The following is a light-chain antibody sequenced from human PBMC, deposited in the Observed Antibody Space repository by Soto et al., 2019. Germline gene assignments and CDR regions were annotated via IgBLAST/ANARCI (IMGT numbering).Light chain of an antibody. J-gene: IGKJ1*01. CDR3: QQDTNWWS. V-gene: IGKV3-15*01. CDR2: GAS. Sequence: EVDMTKSPATLATSPGQRATLSCRARQTVSSSLAWYQQKPGRAPRLLIYGASTRATGIPDRFSGSGSETELTLTITGLQAEAFAMYYCQQDTNWWSFGQGTTVEIK. CDR1: QTVSSS.